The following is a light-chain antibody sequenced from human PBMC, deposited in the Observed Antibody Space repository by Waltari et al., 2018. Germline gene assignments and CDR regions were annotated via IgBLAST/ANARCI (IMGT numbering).Light chain of an antibody. CDR2: EVS. V-gene: IGLV2-18*02. CDR3: SSYARSSSLL. J-gene: IGLJ2*01. CDR1: SSDIGGYNR. Sequence: QAALTQSPSVSGSPGQSVTISCTGTSSDIGGYNRVSWYQQHPGKAPKLMIYEVSNRPSGVSDRFSVSKSCNTASLIISGLQAEDEADYYCSSYARSSSLLFGGGTRLTVL.